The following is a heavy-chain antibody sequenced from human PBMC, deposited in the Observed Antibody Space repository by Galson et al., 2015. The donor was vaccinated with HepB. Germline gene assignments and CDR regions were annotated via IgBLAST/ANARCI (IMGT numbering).Heavy chain of an antibody. J-gene: IGHJ4*02. V-gene: IGHV3-21*01. CDR3: ARVEYSSSWYQDY. CDR1: GFTFSTYE. D-gene: IGHD6-13*01. CDR2: ITTSSSYI. Sequence: SLRLSCAASGFTFSTYEMNWVRQAPGKGLEWVSSITTSSSYIYYADSVKGRFTISRDNAKNSLYLQMNSLRAEDTAVYYCARVEYSSSWYQDYWGQGTLVTVSS.